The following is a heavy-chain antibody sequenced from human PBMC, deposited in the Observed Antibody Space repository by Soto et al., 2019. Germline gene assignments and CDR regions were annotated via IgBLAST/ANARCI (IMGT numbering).Heavy chain of an antibody. V-gene: IGHV3-64*01. D-gene: IGHD2-15*01. CDR1: GFTFSSYA. J-gene: IGHJ3*02. CDR2: ISSNGGST. CDR3: ARSGYCSGGSCSDAFDI. Sequence: EVQLVESGGGLVQPGGSLRLSCAASGFTFSSYAMHWVRQAPGKGLEYVSAISSNGGSTYYANSVKGRFTISRDNSKNTLYLQMGRLRAEDMAVYYCARSGYCSGGSCSDAFDIWGQGTMVTVSS.